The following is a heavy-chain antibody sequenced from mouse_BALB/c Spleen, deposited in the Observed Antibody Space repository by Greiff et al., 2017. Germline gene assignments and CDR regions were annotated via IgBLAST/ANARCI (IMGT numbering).Heavy chain of an antibody. V-gene: IGHV14-3*02. J-gene: IGHJ4*01. Sequence: VQLKQSGAELVKPGASVKLSCTASGFNIKDTYMHWVKQRPEQGLEWIGRIDPANGNTKYDPKFQGKATITADTSSNTAYLQLSSLTSEDTAVYYCARQGYYGFYAMDYWGQGTSVTVSS. CDR1: GFNIKDTY. CDR3: ARQGYYGFYAMDY. CDR2: IDPANGNT. D-gene: IGHD2-2*01.